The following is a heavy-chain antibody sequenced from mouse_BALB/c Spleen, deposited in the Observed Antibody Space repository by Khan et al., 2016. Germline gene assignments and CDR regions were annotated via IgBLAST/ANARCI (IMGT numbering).Heavy chain of an antibody. J-gene: IGHJ4*01. V-gene: IGHV5-6-5*01. D-gene: IGHD1-2*01. CDR3: ARGYYGRGYYYTIDY. CDR2: ISTGGDI. Sequence: EVELVEPGGGLVKPGGSLKLSCAASGFTFGSYVMSWVRQTPEKRLEWVASISTGGDIYYPDSVKGRFTISRDNARNILYLQMASLRSEDTAMYYCARGYYGRGYYYTIDYFGQGTSVSVSS. CDR1: GFTFGSYV.